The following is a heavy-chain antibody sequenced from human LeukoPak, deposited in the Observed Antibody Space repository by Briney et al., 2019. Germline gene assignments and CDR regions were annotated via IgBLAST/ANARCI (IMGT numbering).Heavy chain of an antibody. CDR1: GFTFSSYG. CDR3: AKAPVTTCSGAYCYPFDY. Sequence: GGTLRLSCAASGFTFSSYGMSWVRQAPGKGLEWVSAISGSGASTYYADSVKGRFTISRDDSKNTLYLQMNSLSAEDTAIYYCAKAPVTTCSGAYCYPFDYWSQGTLVTVSS. V-gene: IGHV3-23*01. CDR2: ISGSGAST. J-gene: IGHJ4*02. D-gene: IGHD2-15*01.